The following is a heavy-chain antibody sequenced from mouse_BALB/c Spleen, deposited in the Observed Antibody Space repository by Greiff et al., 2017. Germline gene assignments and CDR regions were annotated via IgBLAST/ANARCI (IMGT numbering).Heavy chain of an antibody. CDR1: GYTFTSYW. CDR2: IYPGSGST. Sequence: LQQPGSELVRPGASVKLSCKASGYTFTSYWMHWVKQRPGQGLEWIGNIYPGSGSTNYDEKFKSKATLTVDKSSSTAYMQLKSLTSEDSAVYYCARSAYGTYRGVYFDYWGQGTTLTVSS. V-gene: IGHV1S22*01. J-gene: IGHJ2*01. D-gene: IGHD2-10*02. CDR3: ARSAYGTYRGVYFDY.